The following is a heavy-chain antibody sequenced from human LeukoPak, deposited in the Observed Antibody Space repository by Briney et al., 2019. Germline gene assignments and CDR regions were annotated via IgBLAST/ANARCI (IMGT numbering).Heavy chain of an antibody. V-gene: IGHV4-30-4*01. CDR3: VSRADWFDP. Sequence: SETLSLTCTVSGNSISSGDYYWSWIRQPPGTGLEWIGYIHYSGSSYYNPALKSRVSISVDASKNQFSLKLTSVTAADTAVYFCVSRADWFDPWGPGTLVTVSS. J-gene: IGHJ5*02. CDR1: GNSISSGDYY. CDR2: IHYSGSS.